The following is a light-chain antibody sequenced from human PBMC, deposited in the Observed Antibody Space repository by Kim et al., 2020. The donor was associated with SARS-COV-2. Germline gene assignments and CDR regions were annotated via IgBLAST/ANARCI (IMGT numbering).Light chain of an antibody. CDR2: GAS. CDR3: QEYEIWPRT. J-gene: IGKJ1*01. V-gene: IGKV3-15*01. CDR1: QSVCGY. Sequence: VHPGERDTPSCRASQSVCGYLDWYQHKPGQAPRILISGASTRATGIPARFSGSGSGTEFTLTISSLQSEDFAVYYCQEYEIWPRTFGQGTKVDIK.